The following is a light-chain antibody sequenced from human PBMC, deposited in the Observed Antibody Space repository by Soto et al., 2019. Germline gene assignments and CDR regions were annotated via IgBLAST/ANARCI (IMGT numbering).Light chain of an antibody. CDR2: AAS. V-gene: IGKV1-17*01. CDR3: LQHNTYPPT. Sequence: DIQMTQSPSSLSASVGDRVTITCRASQAINIDLLWYQQKPGKAPKRLIYAASSLQSGVPSRFSGSGFGTEFTLTISSLQPEDFATYYCLQHNTYPPTFGPGTKVDIK. J-gene: IGKJ3*01. CDR1: QAINID.